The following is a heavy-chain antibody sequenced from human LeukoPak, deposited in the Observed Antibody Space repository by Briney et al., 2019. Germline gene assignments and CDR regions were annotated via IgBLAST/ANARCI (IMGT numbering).Heavy chain of an antibody. CDR2: ISYDGSNK. Sequence: LSGGSLRLSCAASGFTFSSYGMHWVRQAPGKGLEWVAVISYDGSNKYYADSVKGRFTISRDNSKNTLYLQMNSLRAEDTAEYYCARDREYYDFWSGYYSTHYFDYWGQGTLVTVSS. V-gene: IGHV3-30*03. CDR1: GFTFSSYG. D-gene: IGHD3-3*01. J-gene: IGHJ4*02. CDR3: ARDREYYDFWSGYYSTHYFDY.